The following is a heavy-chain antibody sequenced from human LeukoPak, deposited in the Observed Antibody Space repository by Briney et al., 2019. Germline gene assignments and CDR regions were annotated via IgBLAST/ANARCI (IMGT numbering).Heavy chain of an antibody. D-gene: IGHD6-6*01. Sequence: SETLSFTCAVYGGSFSGYYWSWIGQPPGKGLEWIGEINHSGSTNYNPSLKSRVTISVDTSKNQFSLKLSSVTAADTAVYYCARDPVAALGWFDPWGQGTLVTVSS. CDR2: INHSGST. CDR1: GGSFSGYY. V-gene: IGHV4-34*01. J-gene: IGHJ5*02. CDR3: ARDPVAALGWFDP.